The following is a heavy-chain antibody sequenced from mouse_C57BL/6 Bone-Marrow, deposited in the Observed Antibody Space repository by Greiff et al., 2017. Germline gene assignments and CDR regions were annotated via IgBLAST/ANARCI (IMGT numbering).Heavy chain of an antibody. CDR2: IYPGSGST. CDR3: ARAYYYGSSYVNWYFDV. V-gene: IGHV1-55*01. CDR1: GYTFTRYW. Sequence: VQLQQPGAELVKPGASVKMSCKASGYTFTRYWITWVKQRPGQGLEWIGDIYPGSGSTNYNEKFKSKDTLTVDTSSSTAYMQLSSLTSEDSAVYYCARAYYYGSSYVNWYFDVWGTGTTVTVSS. J-gene: IGHJ1*03. D-gene: IGHD1-1*01.